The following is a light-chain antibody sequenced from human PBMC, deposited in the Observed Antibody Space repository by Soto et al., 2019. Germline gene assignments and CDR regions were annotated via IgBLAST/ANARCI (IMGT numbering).Light chain of an antibody. CDR2: DAS. Sequence: DIVLTQSPATLSLAPGARATLSCRASQSVSSYLAWYQQKPGQAPRLLIYDASNRATGIPARFSGSGSGTDFTLTISSLDPEDVAVDYCQQRSNWLWPFGQGTKVDIK. V-gene: IGKV3-11*01. J-gene: IGKJ1*01. CDR3: QQRSNWLWP. CDR1: QSVSSY.